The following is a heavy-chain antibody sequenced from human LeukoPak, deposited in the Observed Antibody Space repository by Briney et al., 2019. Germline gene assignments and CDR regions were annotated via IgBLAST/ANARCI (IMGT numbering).Heavy chain of an antibody. V-gene: IGHV4-59*01. CDR3: ARDGNGDYVNYFDY. J-gene: IGHJ4*02. CDR1: GGSISSYY. D-gene: IGHD4-17*01. CDR2: IYYSGST. Sequence: NPSETLSLTCTVSGGSISSYYWSWIRQPPGKGLEWIGYIYYSGSTNYNPSLKSRVTISVDTSKNQFSLKLSSVTAADTAVYYCARDGNGDYVNYFDYWGQGTLVTVSS.